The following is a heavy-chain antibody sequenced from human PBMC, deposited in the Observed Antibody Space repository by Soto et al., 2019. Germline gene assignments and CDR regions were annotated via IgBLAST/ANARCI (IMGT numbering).Heavy chain of an antibody. D-gene: IGHD3-10*01. V-gene: IGHV1-24*01. CDR1: GYTLTELS. CDR3: ATLGDYGSGSPFDY. J-gene: IGHJ4*02. CDR2: FDPEDVQT. Sequence: GASVKVSCKVSGYTLTELSMHWVRQAPGKGREGMGGFDPEDVQTIYPPKFQGRVTMTEDTSTDTAYMELSSLRSEDTAVYYCATLGDYGSGSPFDYWGQGTLVTVSS.